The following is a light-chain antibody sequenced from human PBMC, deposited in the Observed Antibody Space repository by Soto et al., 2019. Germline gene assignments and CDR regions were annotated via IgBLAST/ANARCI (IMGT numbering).Light chain of an antibody. J-gene: IGLJ7*01. Sequence: QSALTQPASVSGSPGQSITISCTGTSSDVGGYNYVSWYQQHPGKAPKLMIYEVSNRPSGVPDRFSGSKSGNTASLTVSGLQAADEADYFCSSFAGNNNLVFGGGTQLTVL. CDR3: SSFAGNNNLV. CDR2: EVS. CDR1: SSDVGGYNY. V-gene: IGLV2-8*01.